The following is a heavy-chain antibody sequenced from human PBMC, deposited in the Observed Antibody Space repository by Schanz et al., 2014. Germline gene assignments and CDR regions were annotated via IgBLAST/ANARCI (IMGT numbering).Heavy chain of an antibody. D-gene: IGHD3-3*01. J-gene: IGHJ4*02. CDR3: ARGVRIDY. CDR1: GLIFSTYT. V-gene: IGHV3-48*01. CDR2: ISFSGNTI. Sequence: EVHLLESGGGLVQPGGSLRLSCVASGLIFSTYTLNWVRQAPGKGLEWISYISFSGNTIYYADSVKGRFTISRDNAKNSVFLQMNRLRAEDTAVYYCARGVRIDYWGQGTLVTVSS.